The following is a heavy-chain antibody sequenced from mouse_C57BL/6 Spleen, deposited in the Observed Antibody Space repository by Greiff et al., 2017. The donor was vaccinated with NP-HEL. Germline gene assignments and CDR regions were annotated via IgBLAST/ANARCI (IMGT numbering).Heavy chain of an antibody. D-gene: IGHD1-1*01. Sequence: VQLQQSGAELVRPGASVKLSCKASGYTFTDYYINWVKQRPGQGLEWIARIYPGSGNTYYNEKFKGKATLTAEKYSSTAYMQLSSLTSEDSAVYFCARARGNYYGSSYGGFAYWGQGTLVTVSA. J-gene: IGHJ3*01. CDR2: IYPGSGNT. CDR1: GYTFTDYY. CDR3: ARARGNYYGSSYGGFAY. V-gene: IGHV1-76*01.